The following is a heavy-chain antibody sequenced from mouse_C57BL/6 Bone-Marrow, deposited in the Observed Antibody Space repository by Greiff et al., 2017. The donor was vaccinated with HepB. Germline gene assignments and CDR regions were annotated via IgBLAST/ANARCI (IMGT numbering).Heavy chain of an antibody. J-gene: IGHJ4*01. CDR2: IWRGGST. D-gene: IGHD3-2*02. CDR3: ANRQLRLRENYAMDY. V-gene: IGHV2-5*01. Sequence: QVQLQQSGPGLVQPSQSLSITCTVSGFSLTSYGVHWVRQSPGKGLEWLGVIWRGGSTDYNAAFMSRLSITKDNSKSQVFFKMNSLQADDTAIYYCANRQLRLRENYAMDYWGQGTSVTVSS. CDR1: GFSLTSYG.